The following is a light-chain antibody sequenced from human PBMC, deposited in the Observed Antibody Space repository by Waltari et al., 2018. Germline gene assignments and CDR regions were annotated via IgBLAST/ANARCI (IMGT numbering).Light chain of an antibody. V-gene: IGLV1-47*01. Sequence: QSVLTQPPSASGTPGQRVTISCSGSSSNIGSSFVCWYQHLPGTAPKLLIYRNDPRPSGVPDRFPGSRSGTSASLAISGLRSEDEADYYCAAWDDSLTVRFGGGTKLTVL. CDR1: SSNIGSSF. J-gene: IGLJ3*02. CDR2: RND. CDR3: AAWDDSLTVR.